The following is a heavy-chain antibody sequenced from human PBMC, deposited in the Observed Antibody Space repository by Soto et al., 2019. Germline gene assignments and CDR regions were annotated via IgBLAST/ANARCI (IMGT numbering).Heavy chain of an antibody. CDR1: GGSISSGGYY. V-gene: IGHV4-39*01. D-gene: IGHD3-10*01. CDR3: ARLTHYGSGSYYLDY. J-gene: IGHJ4*02. CDR2: IYYTGST. Sequence: PSGTLSLTCTVSGGSISSGGYYWSWIRQHPGKGLEWIGSIYYTGSTYYNPSLKSRVTISVDTSKNEFSLKLSSVTAADTAVYYCARLTHYGSGSYYLDYWGQGTLVTVSS.